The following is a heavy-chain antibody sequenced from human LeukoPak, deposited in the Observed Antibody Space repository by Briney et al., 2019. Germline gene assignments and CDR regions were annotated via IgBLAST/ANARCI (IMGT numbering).Heavy chain of an antibody. Sequence: GGSLRLSCAASGFTFSSYSMNWVRQAPGKGREWVSSVSSSSSYIYYADSVKGRFTISRDNAKNALYLQMNSLRAEDTAVYYCAREDCSGGSCYATFDYWGQGTLVTVSS. CDR3: AREDCSGGSCYATFDY. V-gene: IGHV3-21*01. CDR2: VSSSSSYI. CDR1: GFTFSSYS. J-gene: IGHJ4*02. D-gene: IGHD2-15*01.